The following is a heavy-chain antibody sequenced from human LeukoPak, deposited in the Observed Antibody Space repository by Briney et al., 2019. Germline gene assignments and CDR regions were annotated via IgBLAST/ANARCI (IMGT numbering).Heavy chain of an antibody. Sequence: SETLSLTCTVSGAYINSHFWSSVRQPPGKGLEWICSLYYPRSSNYNPSLDSRVTISVDTSKNQFPLKLSSVTAADTAVYYCARGRYYFDYWGQGTLVTVSS. CDR3: ARGRYYFDY. J-gene: IGHJ4*02. CDR1: GAYINSHF. CDR2: LYYPRSS. V-gene: IGHV4-59*08.